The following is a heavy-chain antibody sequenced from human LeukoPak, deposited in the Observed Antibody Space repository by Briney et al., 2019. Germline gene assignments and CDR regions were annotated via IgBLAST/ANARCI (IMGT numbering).Heavy chain of an antibody. V-gene: IGHV1-24*01. Sequence: ASVKVSCKVSAYSLTELSIHWVRQAPGKGLEWMGDFDPEDGETIYAQKFQGRVTMTEDTSTDTAYMELTSLRSEDTAVYYCAILEDSPPYWGQGTLVTVSS. CDR2: FDPEDGET. J-gene: IGHJ4*02. CDR1: AYSLTELS. CDR3: AILEDSPPY. D-gene: IGHD2-15*01.